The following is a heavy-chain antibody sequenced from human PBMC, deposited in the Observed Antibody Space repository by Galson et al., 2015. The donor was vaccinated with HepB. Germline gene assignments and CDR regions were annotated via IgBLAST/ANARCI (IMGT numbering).Heavy chain of an antibody. CDR1: GGSFSGYY. CDR2: INHSGST. Sequence: SETLSLTCAVYGGSFSGYYWSWIRQPPGKGLEWIGEINHSGSTNYNPSLKSRVTISVDTSKNQFSLKLSSVTAADTAVYYCARGPRDYVWGSYRYPMYFDYWGQGTLVTVSS. J-gene: IGHJ4*02. CDR3: ARGPRDYVWGSYRYPMYFDY. V-gene: IGHV4-34*01. D-gene: IGHD3-16*02.